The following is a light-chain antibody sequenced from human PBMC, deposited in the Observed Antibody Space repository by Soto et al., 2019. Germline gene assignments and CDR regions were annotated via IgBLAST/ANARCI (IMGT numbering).Light chain of an antibody. CDR3: SSYTRTSSPYV. J-gene: IGLJ1*01. V-gene: IGLV2-14*01. Sequence: QSALTQPASVSGSPGQSXTXSCTXTSXDVGAYYYVSWYQQHPGKAPKLMIYDVTDRPSGVSNRFSGSKSGNTASLTISGLQAEDEADYYCSSYTRTSSPYVFGTGTKLTVL. CDR2: DVT. CDR1: SXDVGAYYY.